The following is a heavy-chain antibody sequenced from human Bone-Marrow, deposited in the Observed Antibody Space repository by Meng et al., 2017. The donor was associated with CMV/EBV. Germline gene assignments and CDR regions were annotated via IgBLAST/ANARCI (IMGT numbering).Heavy chain of an antibody. CDR1: GFTFSRHW. CDR3: AKDMFRYYFDY. Sequence: GESLKISCAASGFTFSRHWMTWVRQAPGKGLEWVANIKSDGSEKHYLDSVKGRFTISRDNSKNTLYLQMNSLRAEDSAVYYCAKDMFRYYFDYWGQGTLVTVSS. J-gene: IGHJ4*02. CDR2: IKSDGSEK. V-gene: IGHV3-7*01. D-gene: IGHD3-10*02.